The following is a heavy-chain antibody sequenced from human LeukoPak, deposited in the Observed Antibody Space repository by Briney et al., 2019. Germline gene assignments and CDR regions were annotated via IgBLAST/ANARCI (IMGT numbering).Heavy chain of an antibody. D-gene: IGHD1-26*01. CDR3: ARLGTYSGNLFDN. V-gene: IGHV4-39*01. CDR1: GGSVSSDGSY. Sequence: PSETLSLTCTVSGGSVSSDGSYWVWVRQPPGKGLEWTGSINYSGTTFYSSSLKSRITLSMDASKNQFSLRLTSVTAADTAVYYCARLGTYSGNLFDNWGQGTLVTVSS. J-gene: IGHJ4*02. CDR2: INYSGTT.